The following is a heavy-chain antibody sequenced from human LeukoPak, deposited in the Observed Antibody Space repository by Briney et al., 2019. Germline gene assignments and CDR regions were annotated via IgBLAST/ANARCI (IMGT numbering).Heavy chain of an antibody. V-gene: IGHV3-30*03. J-gene: IGHJ3*02. CDR1: GFTFSSYS. CDR3: ARESGHGKDAFDI. CDR2: ISYDGSNK. D-gene: IGHD5-12*01. Sequence: GGSLRLSCAASGFTFSSYSMNWVRQAPGKGLEWVAVISYDGSNKYYADSVKGRFTISRDNSKNTLYLQMNSLRAEDTAVYYCARESGHGKDAFDIWGQGTMVTVSS.